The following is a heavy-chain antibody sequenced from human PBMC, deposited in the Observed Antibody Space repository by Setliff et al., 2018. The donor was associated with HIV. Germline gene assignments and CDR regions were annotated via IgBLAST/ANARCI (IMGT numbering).Heavy chain of an antibody. Sequence: TSETLSLTCTVSGYSISSGYYWGWIRQPPGKGLEWIGSIYHSGNTYYNPSHKSRVTISVDTSTNQFSLKLSSVTAADTAVYYCARPRLHNYYYYGMDVWGQGTTVTVSS. CDR2: IYHSGNT. D-gene: IGHD2-21*02. J-gene: IGHJ6*02. V-gene: IGHV4-38-2*02. CDR3: ARPRLHNYYYYGMDV. CDR1: GYSISSGYY.